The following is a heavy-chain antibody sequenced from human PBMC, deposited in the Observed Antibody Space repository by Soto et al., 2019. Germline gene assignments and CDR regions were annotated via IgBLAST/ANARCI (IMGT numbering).Heavy chain of an antibody. CDR2: MNPNSGNT. D-gene: IGHD1-26*01. CDR1: GYTFTSYD. Sequence: ASVKVSCKASGYTFTSYDINWVRQASGQGLEWMGWMNPNSGNTGYAQKFQGRVTMTRNTSISTAYMELSSLRSEDTAVYYCARGSVGATTGYYYYYGMDAWGQGTTVTVSS. V-gene: IGHV1-8*01. CDR3: ARGSVGATTGYYYYYGMDA. J-gene: IGHJ6*02.